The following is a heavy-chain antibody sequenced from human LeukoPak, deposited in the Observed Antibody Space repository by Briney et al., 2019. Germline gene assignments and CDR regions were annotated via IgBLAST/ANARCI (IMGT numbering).Heavy chain of an antibody. V-gene: IGHV1-18*04. CDR1: GYNFTTYF. CDR3: AREGQSRKFGS. D-gene: IGHD4-11*01. J-gene: IGHJ5*01. Sequence: ASVKVSCKTSGYNFTTYFITWVRQAPGQGLEWMGWISPYNGHTKYTHSLQGRVTMTTDTSTSTTFLELRSLMSDDTAVYYCAREGQSRKFGSWGQATLVTVSS. CDR2: ISPYNGHT.